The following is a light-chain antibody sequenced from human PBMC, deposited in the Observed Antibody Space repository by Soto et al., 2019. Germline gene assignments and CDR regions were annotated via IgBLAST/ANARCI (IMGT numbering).Light chain of an antibody. CDR3: CSHAGGSTYV. CDR1: SSDVGSRNL. Sequence: QSALTQPASVSGSPGQSITISCTGTSSDVGSRNLVSWYQQYPGKAPKLIIFEASKRPSGVSNRFSGSKSGSTASLTISGLQAEDEADYYCCSHAGGSTYVFGTGTKSPS. J-gene: IGLJ1*01. CDR2: EAS. V-gene: IGLV2-23*01.